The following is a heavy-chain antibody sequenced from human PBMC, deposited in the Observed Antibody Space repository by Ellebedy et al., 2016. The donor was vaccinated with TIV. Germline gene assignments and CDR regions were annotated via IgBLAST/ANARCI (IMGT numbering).Heavy chain of an antibody. CDR3: ARLQMTTTFNWFDP. J-gene: IGHJ5*02. Sequence: GESLKISXAASGFTFSSYWMSWVRQAPGKGLKWVANIKQDGSEKYYVDSVKGRFTISRDNAKNSLYLQMNSLGAEDTAVYYCARLQMTTTFNWFDPWGQGTLVTVSS. CDR1: GFTFSSYW. CDR2: IKQDGSEK. V-gene: IGHV3-7*03. D-gene: IGHD4-17*01.